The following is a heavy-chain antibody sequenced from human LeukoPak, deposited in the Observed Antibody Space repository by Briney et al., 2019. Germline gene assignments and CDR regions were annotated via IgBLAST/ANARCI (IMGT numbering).Heavy chain of an antibody. D-gene: IGHD6-13*01. CDR3: ARTMYSSSWEYYYYYYMDV. V-gene: IGHV4-39*07. J-gene: IGHJ6*03. CDR1: GGSISSSSYY. CDR2: IYYSGST. Sequence: SETLSLTCTVSGGSISSSSYYWGWIRQPPGKGLEWIGSIYYSGSTYYNPSLKSRVTISIDTSKNQFSLKLSSVTAADTAVYYCARTMYSSSWEYYYYYYMDVWGKGTTVTVSS.